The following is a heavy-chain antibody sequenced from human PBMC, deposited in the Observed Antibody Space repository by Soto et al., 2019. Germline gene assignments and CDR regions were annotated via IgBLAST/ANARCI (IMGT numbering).Heavy chain of an antibody. CDR3: ARAKQWLREPWFDP. D-gene: IGHD5-12*01. CDR1: GGSISSYY. Sequence: PSQTLSLTCTVSGGSISSYYWSWIRQPPGKGLEWIGYIYYSGSTNYNPSLKSRVTISVDTSKNQFSLKLSSVTAADTAVYYCARAKQWLREPWFDPWGQGTLVTVSS. CDR2: IYYSGST. V-gene: IGHV4-59*01. J-gene: IGHJ5*02.